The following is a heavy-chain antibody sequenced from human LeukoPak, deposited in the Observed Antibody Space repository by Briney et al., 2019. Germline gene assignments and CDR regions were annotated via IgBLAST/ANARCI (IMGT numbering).Heavy chain of an antibody. CDR1: GIPISDGRYY. J-gene: IGHJ3*01. V-gene: IGHV4-31*03. CDR3: ATPYCSSLSCLDVFNV. D-gene: IGHD2-2*01. Sequence: NPSQTLSLTCNVSGIPISDGRYYWAWIRQRPGRGLEWIGYKYYSGSAKYNPSLKSRLTISIDTTENQFSLHLSSVTAADTAMYYCATPYCSSLSCLDVFNVWGQGRMVTVSS. CDR2: KYYSGSA.